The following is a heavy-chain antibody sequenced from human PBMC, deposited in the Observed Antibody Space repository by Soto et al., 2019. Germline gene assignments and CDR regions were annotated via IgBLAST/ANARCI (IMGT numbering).Heavy chain of an antibody. CDR2: MNPEETTT. J-gene: IGHJ4*02. CDR1: GFIFRTYW. CDR3: AKGGLETFEF. D-gene: IGHD1-1*01. Sequence: GGSLRLSCEASGFIFRTYWMHWVRQAPGEGLVWVSRMNPEETTTNYADSVRGRFTISRDNAKNTLYLQMNSLRPEDTAVYYCAKGGLETFEFWGQGTLVTVSS. V-gene: IGHV3-74*01.